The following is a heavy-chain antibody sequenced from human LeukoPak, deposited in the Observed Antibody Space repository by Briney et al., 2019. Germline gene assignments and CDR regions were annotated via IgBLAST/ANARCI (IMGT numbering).Heavy chain of an antibody. D-gene: IGHD1-26*01. CDR2: IYYSGST. CDR3: ASPSGTYYSRFHY. Sequence: SGTLSLTCTVSGGSISSSNYYWGWIRQTPGKGLEWIGSIYYSGSTYYNPSLKSRVTISVDTSKNQFSLKLSSVTAADTAVYYCASPSGTYYSRFHYWGQGALVTVSS. CDR1: GGSISSSNYY. J-gene: IGHJ4*02. V-gene: IGHV4-39*01.